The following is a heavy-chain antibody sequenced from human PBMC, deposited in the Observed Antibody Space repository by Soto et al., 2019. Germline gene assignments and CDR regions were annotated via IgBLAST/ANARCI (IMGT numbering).Heavy chain of an antibody. CDR1: GGTFSSYA. D-gene: IGHD6-19*01. V-gene: IGHV1-69*13. Sequence: SVKVSCKASGGTFSSYAISWVRQAPGQGLEWMGGIIPIFGTANYAQKFQGRVTITADESTSTAYMELSSLRSEDTAVYYCARVRQWLAAYYYYYYGMDVWGQGTTVTVSS. J-gene: IGHJ6*02. CDR2: IIPIFGTA. CDR3: ARVRQWLAAYYYYYYGMDV.